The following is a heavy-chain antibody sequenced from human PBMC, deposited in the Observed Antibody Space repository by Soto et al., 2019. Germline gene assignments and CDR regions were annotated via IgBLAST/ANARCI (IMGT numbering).Heavy chain of an antibody. J-gene: IGHJ4*02. V-gene: IGHV1-46*01. D-gene: IGHD5-18*01. CDR3: AREPNESYYFDY. CDR2: IRPSGGRT. CDR1: GYTFTNYY. Sequence: QVHLVQSGAEVKKPGASVKVSCKASGYTFTNYYIHWVRQAPGQGLEWLGIIRPSGGRTEYAQRVQGRVTMPRDTSTSTVYMELTSLTSEDTAVYYCAREPNESYYFDYWGQGTLVTVSS.